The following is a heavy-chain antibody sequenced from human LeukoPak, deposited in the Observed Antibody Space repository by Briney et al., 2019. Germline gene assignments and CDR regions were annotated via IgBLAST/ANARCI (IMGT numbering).Heavy chain of an antibody. J-gene: IGHJ4*02. D-gene: IGHD3-3*01. CDR2: INPNSGGT. V-gene: IGHV1-2*02. CDR1: GYTFTGYY. CDR3: ARLLDFWSGYSNSFDY. Sequence: ASVKVSCKASGYTFTGYYMHWVRQAPGQGLEWMGWINPNSGGTNYAQKFQGRVTMTRDTSISTAYMELSRLRSDDTAVYYCARLLDFWSGYSNSFDYWGQGTLVTVSS.